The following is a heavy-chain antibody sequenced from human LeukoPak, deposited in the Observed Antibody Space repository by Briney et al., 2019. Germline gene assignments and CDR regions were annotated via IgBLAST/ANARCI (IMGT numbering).Heavy chain of an antibody. CDR2: ISYDESNK. V-gene: IGHV3-30*18. CDR3: AKDRGDGYNWENYSGFDS. J-gene: IGHJ4*02. D-gene: IGHD5-24*01. Sequence: GGPLRLSCAASGFTFSSYGMQWVRQAPGKGLEGVAVISYDESNKWYADSVKGRFTTSRDNSQNTMSLQMNSLRVDDTGVYYCAKDRGDGYNWENYSGFDSWGQGTLVTVSS. CDR1: GFTFSSYG.